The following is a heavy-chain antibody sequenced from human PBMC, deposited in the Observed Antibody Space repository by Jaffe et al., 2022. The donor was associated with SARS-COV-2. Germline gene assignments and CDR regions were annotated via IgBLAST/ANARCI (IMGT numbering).Heavy chain of an antibody. J-gene: IGHJ4*02. CDR2: INAGNGNT. D-gene: IGHD3-22*01. V-gene: IGHV1-3*01. CDR1: GYTFTSYA. CDR3: ARDGETWYYDSSGYYYLDY. Sequence: QVQLVQSGAEVKKPGASVKVSCKASGYTFTSYAMHWVRQAPGQRLEWMGWINAGNGNTKYSQKFQGRVTITRDTSASTAYMELSSLRSEDTAVYYCARDGETWYYDSSGYYYLDYWGQGTLVTVSS.